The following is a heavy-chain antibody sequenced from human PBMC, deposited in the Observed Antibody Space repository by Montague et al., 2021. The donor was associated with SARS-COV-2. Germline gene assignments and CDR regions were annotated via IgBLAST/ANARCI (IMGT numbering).Heavy chain of an antibody. Sequence: SETLSLTCTVSGDSISSFYWNWIRQPAGKGLEWIGRIYASGGTNYNPSLKSRVTMSVDTSKTQFSLKLNSVTAADTAVYYCGRGVIAATPVVDYWGRGTLVTVSS. V-gene: IGHV4-4*07. CDR1: GDSISSFY. D-gene: IGHD2-15*01. CDR3: GRGVIAATPVVDY. CDR2: IYASGGT. J-gene: IGHJ4*02.